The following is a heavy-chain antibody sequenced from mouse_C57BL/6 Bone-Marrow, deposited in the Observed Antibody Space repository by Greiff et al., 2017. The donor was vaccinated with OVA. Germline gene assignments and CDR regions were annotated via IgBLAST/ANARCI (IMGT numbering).Heavy chain of an antibody. V-gene: IGHV1-61*01. CDR3: ARETTVVADFDY. CDR2: IYPSDSET. CDR1: GYTFTSYW. Sequence: VQLQQPGAELVRPGSSVKLSCKASGYTFTSYWMDWVKQRPGQGLEWIGNIYPSDSETHYNQKFKDKATLTVDKSSSTAYMQLSSLTSEDSAVYYCARETTVVADFDYWGQGTTLTVSS. J-gene: IGHJ2*01. D-gene: IGHD1-1*01.